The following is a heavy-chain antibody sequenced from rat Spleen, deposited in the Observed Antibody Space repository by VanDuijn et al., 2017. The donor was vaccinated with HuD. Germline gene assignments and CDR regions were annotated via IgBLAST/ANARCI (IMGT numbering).Heavy chain of an antibody. D-gene: IGHD1-12*03. CDR2: IWGDGNT. CDR3: ASQYYYDGYYRDY. J-gene: IGHJ2*01. Sequence: QVQLKESGPVLVQASGTLSLTCTVSGFSLTNYGVIWVRQSPGKGLEWMGIIWGDGNTDYNSALKSRLSISRDTSKSQVFLKVNNLQTEDTAMYFCASQYYYDGYYRDYWGQGVMVTVSS. V-gene: IGHV2S75*01. CDR1: GFSLTNYG.